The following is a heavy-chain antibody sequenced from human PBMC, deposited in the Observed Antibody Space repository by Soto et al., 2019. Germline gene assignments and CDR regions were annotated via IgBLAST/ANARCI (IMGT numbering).Heavy chain of an antibody. V-gene: IGHV4-34*01. CDR1: GGSFSGYY. Sequence: SETLSLTCAVYGGSFSGYYWSLLRQPPGKGLEWIGEINHSGSTNYNPSLKSRVTISVDTSKNQFSLKLSSVTAADTAVYYCAISPLYYYYGMDVWGQGTTVTVSS. J-gene: IGHJ6*02. CDR3: AISPLYYYYGMDV. CDR2: INHSGST.